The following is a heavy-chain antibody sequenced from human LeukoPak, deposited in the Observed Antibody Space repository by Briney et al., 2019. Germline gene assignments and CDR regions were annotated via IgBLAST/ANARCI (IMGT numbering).Heavy chain of an antibody. CDR2: ISRSSNTI. V-gene: IGHV3-48*01. D-gene: IGHD6-13*01. CDR1: GFTFSTYS. J-gene: IGHJ4*02. CDR3: ARAGYSSSWYSD. Sequence: PGGSLRLSCAGSGFTFSTYSMNWVRQAPGKGLEWVSDISRSSNTIYYADSVRGRFTISRDNAKNSLYLQMNSLRAEDTAVYYCARAGYSSSWYSDWGQGTLVTVSS.